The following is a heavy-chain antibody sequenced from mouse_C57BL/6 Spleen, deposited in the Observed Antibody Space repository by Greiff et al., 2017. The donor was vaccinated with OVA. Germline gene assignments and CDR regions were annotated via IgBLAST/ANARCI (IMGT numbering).Heavy chain of an antibody. CDR2: IDPSDSET. J-gene: IGHJ4*01. CDR1: GYTFTSYW. Sequence: VQLQQPGAELVRPGSSVKLSCKASGYTFTSYWMHWVKQRPIQGLEWIGNIDPSDSETHYNQKFKDKATLTVDKSSSTAYMQLSSLTSEDSAVYYCARLGDYDYYAMDYWGQGTSVTGSS. V-gene: IGHV1-52*01. D-gene: IGHD2-4*01. CDR3: ARLGDYDYYAMDY.